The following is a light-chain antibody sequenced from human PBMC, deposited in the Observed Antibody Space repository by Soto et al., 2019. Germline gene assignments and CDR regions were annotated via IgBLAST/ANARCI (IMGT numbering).Light chain of an antibody. Sequence: DIQMTQSPSTLSASVGDRVTLTCRASQSVSAWLAWYQQKPGKAPKFLIYDVSTLESGVPLRFSGSGSGTEFTLTINSLQPDDFATYYCQSYRNFSWTFGQGTKVDIK. CDR2: DVS. J-gene: IGKJ1*01. CDR1: QSVSAW. CDR3: QSYRNFSWT. V-gene: IGKV1-5*01.